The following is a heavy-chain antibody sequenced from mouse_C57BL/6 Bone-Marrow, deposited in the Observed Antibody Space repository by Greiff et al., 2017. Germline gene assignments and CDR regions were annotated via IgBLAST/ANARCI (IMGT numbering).Heavy chain of an antibody. CDR2: IHPNSGST. CDR1: GYTFTSYW. D-gene: IGHD4-1*01. Sequence: QVQLKQPGAELVKPGASVKLSCKASGYTFTSYWMHWVKQRPGQGLEWIGMIHPNSGSTNYNEKFKSKATLTVDKSSSTAYMQLSSLTSEDSAVYYCARGGNWAYWYFDVWGTGTTATVSS. CDR3: ARGGNWAYWYFDV. V-gene: IGHV1-64*01. J-gene: IGHJ1*03.